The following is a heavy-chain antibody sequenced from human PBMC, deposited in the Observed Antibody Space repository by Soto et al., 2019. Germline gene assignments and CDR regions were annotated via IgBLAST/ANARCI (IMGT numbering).Heavy chain of an antibody. CDR3: ARERSGYNYELNYFDY. Sequence: QVQLVQSGAEVKKPGASVKVSCKASGYTFTSYGISWVRQAPGQGLEWMGWISAYNGYTNYAQKHQGRVTVTTDTSTSTAYMELRSMRSDDTAVYYCARERSGYNYELNYFDYWGQGTLVTVSS. V-gene: IGHV1-18*01. CDR2: ISAYNGYT. J-gene: IGHJ4*02. D-gene: IGHD5-12*01. CDR1: GYTFTSYG.